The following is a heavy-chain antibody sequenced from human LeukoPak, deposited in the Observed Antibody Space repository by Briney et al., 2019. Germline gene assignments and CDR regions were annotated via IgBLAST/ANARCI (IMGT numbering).Heavy chain of an antibody. Sequence: ASVKVSCKASGYTFTGYYMHWVRQAPGQGLEWMGWINTNTGNPTYAQGSTGRFVFSLDTSVSTAYLQISSLKAEDTAVYYCARVDTTMDYALDYWGQGTLVTVSS. CDR1: GYTFTGYY. V-gene: IGHV7-4-1*02. CDR3: ARVDTTMDYALDY. D-gene: IGHD5-18*01. J-gene: IGHJ4*02. CDR2: INTNTGNP.